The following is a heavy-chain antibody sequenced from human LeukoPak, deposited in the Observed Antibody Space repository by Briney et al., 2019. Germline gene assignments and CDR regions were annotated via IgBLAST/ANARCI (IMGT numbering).Heavy chain of an antibody. J-gene: IGHJ4*02. CDR2: INPNSGGT. D-gene: IGHD6-6*01. Sequence: ASVKVSCKASGYTFTGYYMHWVRQAPGQGLEWMGWINPNSGGTNYAQKFQGRVTMTRDTSISTAYMELSRLRSDDTAVYYCASARGARPAGYFDYWGQGTLVTVSS. CDR1: GYTFTGYY. CDR3: ASARGARPAGYFDY. V-gene: IGHV1-2*02.